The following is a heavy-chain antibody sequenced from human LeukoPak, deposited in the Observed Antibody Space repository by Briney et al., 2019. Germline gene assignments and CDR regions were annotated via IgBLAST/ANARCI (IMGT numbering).Heavy chain of an antibody. CDR2: ISYDGSNK. J-gene: IGHJ3*02. CDR3: ARVGMSHYDFWSGYYGDAFDI. Sequence: GRSLRLSCAASGFTFSSYAMHWVRQAPGKGLEWVAVISYDGSNKYYADSVKGRFTISRDNSKNALYLQMNSLRAEDTAVYYCARVGMSHYDFWSGYYGDAFDIWGQGTMVTVSS. D-gene: IGHD3-3*01. CDR1: GFTFSSYA. V-gene: IGHV3-30*01.